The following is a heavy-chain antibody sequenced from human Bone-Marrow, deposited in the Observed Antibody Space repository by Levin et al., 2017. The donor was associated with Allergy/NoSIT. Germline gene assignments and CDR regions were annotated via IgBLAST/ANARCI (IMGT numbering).Heavy chain of an antibody. CDR1: GGSITTIGYY. J-gene: IGHJ4*02. V-gene: IGHV4-39*01. CDR2: IYSSGAT. CDR3: ARHDYGSGTYFDS. Sequence: SQTLSLTCTVSGGSITTIGYYWSWIRQPPGKGLEWIGTIYSSGATYYNPSLKSRVTISVDTSKNQFSLRLTSVIAADTAVYYCARHDYGSGTYFDSWGQGTLVTVSS. D-gene: IGHD3-10*01.